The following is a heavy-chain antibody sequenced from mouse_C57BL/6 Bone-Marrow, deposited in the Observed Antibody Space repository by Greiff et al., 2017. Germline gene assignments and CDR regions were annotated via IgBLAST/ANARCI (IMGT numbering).Heavy chain of an antibody. Sequence: VQLQQSGAELVRPGASVTLSCKASAYPFPDYEMHWVKQTPVHGLEWIGAIDPETGGTAYNQKFKGKAILTADKSSSTAYMELRSLTSEDSAVYYCTRSDYDAYWGQGTLVTVSA. CDR3: TRSDYDAY. J-gene: IGHJ3*01. D-gene: IGHD2-4*01. V-gene: IGHV1-15*01. CDR2: IDPETGGT. CDR1: AYPFPDYE.